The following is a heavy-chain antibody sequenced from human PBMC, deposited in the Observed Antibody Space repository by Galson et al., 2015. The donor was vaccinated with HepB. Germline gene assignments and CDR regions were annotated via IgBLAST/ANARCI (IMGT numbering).Heavy chain of an antibody. CDR3: AKDHSSAGDWYFDL. J-gene: IGHJ2*01. V-gene: IGHV3-30*18. CDR2: ISYDGSNK. CDR1: GFTFSSYG. D-gene: IGHD6-25*01. Sequence: SLRLSCAASGFTFSSYGMHWVRQAPGKGLEWVAVISYDGSNKYYADSVKGRFTISRDNSKNTLYLQMNSLRAEDTAVYYCAKDHSSAGDWYFDLWGRGTLVTVSS.